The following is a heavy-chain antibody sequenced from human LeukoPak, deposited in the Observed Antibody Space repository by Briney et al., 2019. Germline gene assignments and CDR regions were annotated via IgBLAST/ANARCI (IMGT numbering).Heavy chain of an antibody. V-gene: IGHV1-8*01. D-gene: IGHD2-2*01. CDR1: GYTFTSYD. CDR3: ERGGGDCSSTSCYEDYGMDV. CDR2: MNPNSGNT. Sequence: ASVKVSCKASGYTFTSYDINWVRQATGQGLEWMGWMNPNSGNTGYAQKFQGRVTMTRNTSISTAYMELSSLRSEDTAVYYCERGGGDCSSTSCYEDYGMDVWGQGTTVTVSS. J-gene: IGHJ6*02.